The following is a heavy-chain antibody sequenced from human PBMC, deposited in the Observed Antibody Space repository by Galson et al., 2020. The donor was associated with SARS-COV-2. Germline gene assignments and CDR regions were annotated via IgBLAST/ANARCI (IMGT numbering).Heavy chain of an antibody. D-gene: IGHD2-15*01. CDR3: ARLAGGCRGGSCWEWNPFDS. J-gene: IGHJ4*02. CDR2: ISDTGSTI. CDR1: GFTFSDYY. Sequence: NSGGSLRLSCAASGFTFSDYYMIWIRQAPGKGLEWVSDISDTGSTIHYADSVRGRFTISRDNAKNSLYLQMNSLRAEDTAVYYCARLAGGCRGGSCWEWNPFDSWGQGTLVTVSS. V-gene: IGHV3-11*04.